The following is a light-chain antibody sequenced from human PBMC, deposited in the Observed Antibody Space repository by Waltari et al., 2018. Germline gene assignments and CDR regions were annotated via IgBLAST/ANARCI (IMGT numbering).Light chain of an antibody. CDR2: GAS. CDR1: QSVSSSY. CDR3: QQYGSSPAT. V-gene: IGKV3-20*01. J-gene: IGKJ1*01. Sequence: EIVLTQSPGTLSLSPGARATLSRRASQSVSSSYLAWYQQKPGQAPRLLIYGASSRATGIPDRFSGSGSGTDFTLTISRLEPEDFAVYYCQQYGSSPATFGQGTKVEIK.